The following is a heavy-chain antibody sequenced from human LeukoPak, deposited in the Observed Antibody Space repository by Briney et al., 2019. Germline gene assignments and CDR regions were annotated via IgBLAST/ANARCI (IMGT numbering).Heavy chain of an antibody. J-gene: IGHJ6*02. CDR2: IKNKANSYTT. Sequence: QPGGSLRLSCAASGFTFSNAWMSWVRQAPGKGLEWVGRIKNKANSYTTEYAASVKGRFTISRDDSKSSLYLQMNSLKTEDTAVYYCARGALELLDSYYYGMDVWGQGTTVTVSS. D-gene: IGHD3-10*01. CDR1: GFTFSNAW. V-gene: IGHV3-72*01. CDR3: ARGALELLDSYYYGMDV.